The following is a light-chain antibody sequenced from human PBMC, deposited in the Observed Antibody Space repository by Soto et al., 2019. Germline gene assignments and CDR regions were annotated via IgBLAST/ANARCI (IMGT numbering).Light chain of an antibody. J-gene: IGKJ4*01. V-gene: IGKV3-15*01. CDR1: QSVSSN. Sequence: EIVMTQSPATLSVSPGARAPLSCRARQSVSSNLAWYQHKPGQTPRLLIYDTSARATGVPARFSGSRSGPEFTLTINSLQSEDFAIYYCQRYNNWPLTFGGGTKVDIK. CDR2: DTS. CDR3: QRYNNWPLT.